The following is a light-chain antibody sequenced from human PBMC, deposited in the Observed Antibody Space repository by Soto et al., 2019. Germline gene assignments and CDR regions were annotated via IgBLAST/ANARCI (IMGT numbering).Light chain of an antibody. CDR2: GAS. Sequence: EIVMTQSPATLSVSPGERATLSCRASQSVSSNLAWYQQKPGQAPRPLIYGASTRATGIPARFSGSGSGTEFTHIISSMQCEDFAVYYCQQYNNWTPRAVTFGQGTKVEIK. CDR3: QQYNNWTPRAVT. J-gene: IGKJ1*01. V-gene: IGKV3-15*01. CDR1: QSVSSN.